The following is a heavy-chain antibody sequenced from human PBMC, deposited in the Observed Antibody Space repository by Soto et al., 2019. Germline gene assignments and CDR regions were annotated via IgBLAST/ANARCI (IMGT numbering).Heavy chain of an antibody. J-gene: IGHJ4*02. V-gene: IGHV1-46*01. CDR2: INPSRGST. D-gene: IGHD3-3*02. CDR1: GYTFTNYR. Sequence: QVQLVQSGAEVKKPGASVRISCKASGYTFTNYRLHWLRQVPGQRLEWMGTINPSRGSTSFAQRFEGTVTMTRDTITNTVYMDLSSLTSDDRALYYCARAGIQHWPRYYFDHWGQGTLLSVSS. CDR3: ARAGIQHWPRYYFDH.